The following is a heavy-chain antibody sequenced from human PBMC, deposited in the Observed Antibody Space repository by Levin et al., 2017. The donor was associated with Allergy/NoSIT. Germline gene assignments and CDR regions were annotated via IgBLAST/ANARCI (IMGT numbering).Heavy chain of an antibody. Sequence: GGSLRLSCAASGFTFSSYAMSWVRQAPGKGLEWVSAISGSGGSTYYADSVKGRFTISRDNSKNTLYLQMNSLRAEDTAVYYCAKGGYLAWYSSGWLRSRVARNYFDYWGQGTLVTVSS. J-gene: IGHJ4*02. CDR3: AKGGYLAWYSSGWLRSRVARNYFDY. V-gene: IGHV3-23*01. CDR2: ISGSGGST. CDR1: GFTFSSYA. D-gene: IGHD6-19*01.